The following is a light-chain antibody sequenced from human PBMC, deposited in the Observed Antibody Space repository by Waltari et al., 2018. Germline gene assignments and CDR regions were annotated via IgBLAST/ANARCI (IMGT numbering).Light chain of an antibody. CDR2: KAS. Sequence: DIQMTQSPSTLSASVGDRVTITCRASQSIPRWLAWYQQKPGKAPKLLVYKASILESGLPSRFSGGGSGTEFTLTISSLQPDDFATYYCQHYDSYSATFGRGTKIEIK. V-gene: IGKV1-5*03. CDR1: QSIPRW. CDR3: QHYDSYSAT. J-gene: IGKJ3*01.